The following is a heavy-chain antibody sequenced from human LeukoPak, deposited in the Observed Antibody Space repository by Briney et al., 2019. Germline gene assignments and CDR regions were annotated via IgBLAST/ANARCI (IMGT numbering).Heavy chain of an antibody. CDR1: GGSISSYY. Sequence: SETLSLTCTVSGGSISSYYWSWIRQPAGKGLEWIGRIHTSGSTNYNPSLKSRVTISVDTSKNQFSLRLSSVTAADTAVYYCARVTGYVMEDYFDYWGQGTLVTVSS. CDR3: ARVTGYVMEDYFDY. V-gene: IGHV4-4*07. J-gene: IGHJ4*02. D-gene: IGHD6-13*01. CDR2: IHTSGST.